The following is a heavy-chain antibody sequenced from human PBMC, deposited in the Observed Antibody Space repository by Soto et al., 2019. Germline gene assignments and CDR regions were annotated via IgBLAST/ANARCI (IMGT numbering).Heavy chain of an antibody. V-gene: IGHV4-34*01. D-gene: IGHD2-15*01. CDR2: INHSGST. J-gene: IGHJ4*02. CDR3: ARGPPDILVAAAAAGGNYFDY. Sequence: QVQLQQWGAGLLKPSETLSLTCAVYGGSFSGHYWSWIRQPPGKGLEWIGEINHSGSTNYNPSLKSRVIISVDTSKNQFSLKLNSVTAADTAVYYCARGPPDILVAAAAAGGNYFDYWGQGTLVTVSS. CDR1: GGSFSGHY.